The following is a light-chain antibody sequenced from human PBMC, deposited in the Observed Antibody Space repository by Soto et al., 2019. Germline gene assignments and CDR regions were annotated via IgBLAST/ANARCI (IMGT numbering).Light chain of an antibody. J-gene: IGLJ3*02. CDR2: LNSDGSH. Sequence: QSVLTQSPSASPSLGASVKLTCTLSRGHSSYAIAWHQQQPEKGPRYLMKLNSDGSHSKGDEIPDRFSGSSSGAERYLTISSLQSEDEADYYCQTWGTVIQVFGGGTQLTVL. V-gene: IGLV4-69*01. CDR1: RGHSSYA. CDR3: QTWGTVIQV.